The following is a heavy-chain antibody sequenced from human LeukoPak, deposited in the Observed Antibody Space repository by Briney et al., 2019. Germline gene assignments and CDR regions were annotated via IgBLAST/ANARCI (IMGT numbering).Heavy chain of an antibody. Sequence: ASVKVSCLGSGYTFTSYGISWVRQPPGQGLEWMGCISSYNGNTNYAQKLQGRVTMTTDTSTRTAYMELRSLRSDDTAVYYCARPLGAGYYFDYWGQGTLVTVSS. V-gene: IGHV1-18*01. CDR2: ISSYNGNT. CDR3: ARPLGAGYYFDY. J-gene: IGHJ4*02. CDR1: GYTFTSYG. D-gene: IGHD6-13*01.